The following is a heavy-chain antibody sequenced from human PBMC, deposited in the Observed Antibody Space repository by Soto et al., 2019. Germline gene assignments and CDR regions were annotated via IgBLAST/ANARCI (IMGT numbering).Heavy chain of an antibody. J-gene: IGHJ4*02. CDR2: ISSNGGST. D-gene: IGHD4-17*01. CDR1: GFTFSSYA. V-gene: IGHV3-64*01. CDR3: AVFGRGPWAVKATVTTDFDY. Sequence: GGSLRLSCAASGFTFSSYAMHWVRQAPGKGLEYVSAISSNGGSTYYANSVKGRFTISRDNSKNTLYLQMGSLRAEDMAVYYCAVFGRGPWAVKATVTTDFDYWGQGTLVTVSS.